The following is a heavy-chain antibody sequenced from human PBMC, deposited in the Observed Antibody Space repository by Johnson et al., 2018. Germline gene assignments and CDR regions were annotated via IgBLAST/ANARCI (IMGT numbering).Heavy chain of an antibody. D-gene: IGHD2-2*01. V-gene: IGHV3-30*18. J-gene: IGHJ3*02. Sequence: QVQLQESGGGVVQPGKSLRLPCEASGFTFSSYGMHWVRQAPGTGLEWVAVISYAGSSQYYGDSVKALFTISRDNLRATLYLEMNSLRKEDTALYFCAKDRSSSFRTVDASDIWGQGTKVTVSS. CDR3: AKDRSSSFRTVDASDI. CDR2: ISYAGSSQ. CDR1: GFTFSSYG.